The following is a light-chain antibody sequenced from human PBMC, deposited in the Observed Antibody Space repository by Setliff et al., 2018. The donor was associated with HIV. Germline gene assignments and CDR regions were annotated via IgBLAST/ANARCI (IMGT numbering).Light chain of an antibody. Sequence: AIRMTQSPSSFSASTGDRVTITCRASQDIGSYLAWYQQKPGRAPTLLIYGASTLQSGVPSRFGGSGSGTEFTLTISCLQSEDFATYYCQQYYRSWTFGQGTKV. V-gene: IGKV1-8*01. CDR2: GAS. J-gene: IGKJ1*01. CDR1: QDIGSY. CDR3: QQYYRSWT.